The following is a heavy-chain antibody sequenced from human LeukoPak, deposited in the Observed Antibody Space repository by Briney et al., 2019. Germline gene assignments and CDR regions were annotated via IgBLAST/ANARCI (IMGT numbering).Heavy chain of an antibody. D-gene: IGHD2-2*01. CDR1: GGSISSYY. CDR2: IYYSGST. CDR3: ARLECISTTCPSRYVMDV. J-gene: IGHJ6*02. V-gene: IGHV4-59*01. Sequence: PSETLSLTCSVSGGSISSYYWSWIRQPPGKGLEYIGYIYYSGSTNYNPSLKSRVTISVDTSKDQFSLNLTSVTAADTAVYYCARLECISTTCPSRYVMDVWGQGTTVTVSS.